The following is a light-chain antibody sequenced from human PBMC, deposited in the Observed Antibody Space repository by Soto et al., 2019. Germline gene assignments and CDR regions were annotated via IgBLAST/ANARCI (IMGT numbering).Light chain of an antibody. CDR2: EVS. V-gene: IGLV2-14*01. CDR3: SSYTSSTTWV. CDR1: SSDVGYSNY. J-gene: IGLJ3*02. Sequence: QSVLTQPASVSGSPGQSIAISCTGTSSDVGYSNYVSWYQQYPGKAPKLMISEVSNRPSGVSNRFSGSKSGNTASLTISGLQAEDEADYYCSSYTSSTTWVFGGGTKLTVL.